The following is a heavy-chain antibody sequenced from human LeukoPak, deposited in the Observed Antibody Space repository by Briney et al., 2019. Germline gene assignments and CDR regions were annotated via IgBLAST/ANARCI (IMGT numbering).Heavy chain of an antibody. CDR1: GGTFGSYA. V-gene: IGHV1-69*06. CDR3: AREGGYCSSTSCKEIWFDP. Sequence: EASLKVSCKASGGTFGSYAISWVRHDPGRGLEWMGGIIPIFGTANYAKKFQGRVTITADKTTSTAYMELSSLRSEDTAVYYCAREGGYCSSTSCKEIWFDPWGQGTLVTVSS. CDR2: IIPIFGTA. J-gene: IGHJ5*02. D-gene: IGHD2-2*01.